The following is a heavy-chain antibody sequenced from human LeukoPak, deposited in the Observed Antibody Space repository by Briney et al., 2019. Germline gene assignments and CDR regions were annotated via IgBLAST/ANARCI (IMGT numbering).Heavy chain of an antibody. V-gene: IGHV3-30*03. CDR3: LVVVVTAHNWFDP. CDR1: GFTFSSYW. D-gene: IGHD2-21*02. CDR2: ISYDGSNK. Sequence: GGSLRLSCAASGFTFSSYWMHWVRQAPGKGLEWVAVISYDGSNKYYADSVKGRFTISRDDSKNTLYLQMNSLRAEDTAVYYCLVVVVTAHNWFDPWGQGTLVTVSS. J-gene: IGHJ5*02.